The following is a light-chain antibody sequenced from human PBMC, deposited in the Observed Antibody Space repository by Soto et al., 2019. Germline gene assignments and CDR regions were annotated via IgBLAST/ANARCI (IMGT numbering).Light chain of an antibody. CDR3: AAWDDSLNGRV. CDR2: YDN. CDR1: NSNIGSNT. Sequence: ALAQPPSASGTPGQRVTISCSGSNSNIGSNTVNWYRQLPGTAPKLLIYYDNLRPSGVPDRISGSKSGTSASLAISGLQSDDEADYYCAAWDDSLNGRVFGTGTKVTVL. J-gene: IGLJ1*01. V-gene: IGLV1-44*01.